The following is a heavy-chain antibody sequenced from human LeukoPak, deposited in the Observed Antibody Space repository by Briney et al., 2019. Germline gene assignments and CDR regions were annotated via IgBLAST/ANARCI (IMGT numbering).Heavy chain of an antibody. Sequence: GTSLTLSCEGSGFSFFAYTLHWVRHTPDRGLESVGFISSDESNTFYAESVKGRFTISRDDSRDTFYLHMTGLRPEDTAVYYCARAWSGDLDYWGQGTAVIVSS. CDR3: ARAWSGDLDY. V-gene: IGHV3-30*01. CDR1: GFSFFAYT. CDR2: ISSDESNT. J-gene: IGHJ4*02. D-gene: IGHD3-3*01.